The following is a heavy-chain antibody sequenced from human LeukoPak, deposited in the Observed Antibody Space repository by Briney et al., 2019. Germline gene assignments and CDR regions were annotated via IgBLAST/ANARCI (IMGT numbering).Heavy chain of an antibody. J-gene: IGHJ5*02. CDR1: GGSFSGYY. CDR2: INHSGSP. D-gene: IGHD3-10*01. V-gene: IGHV4-34*01. Sequence: SETLSLTCAVYGGSFSGYYWSWIRQPPGKGLEWIGEINHSGSPNYNPSLKSPVTISVDTSKNQFSLKLSSVTAADTAVYYCARAGVPEALLLWFGESTNWFDPWGQGTLVTVSS. CDR3: ARAGVPEALLLWFGESTNWFDP.